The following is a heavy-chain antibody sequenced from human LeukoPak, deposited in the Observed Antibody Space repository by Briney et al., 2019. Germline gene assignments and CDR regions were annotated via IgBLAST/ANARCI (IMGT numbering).Heavy chain of an antibody. D-gene: IGHD3-16*02. V-gene: IGHV1-2*02. CDR1: GYTFTGYY. CDR2: INPNSGGT. CDR3: AREKMRDTYYDYVWGSYPRGRSLGY. Sequence: ASVKVSCKASGYTFTGYYMHWVRQAPGQGLEWMGWINPNSGGTNYAQKFQGRVTMTRDTSISTAYMELSRLRSDDTAVYYCAREKMRDTYYDYVWGSYPRGRSLGYWGQGTLVTVSS. J-gene: IGHJ4*02.